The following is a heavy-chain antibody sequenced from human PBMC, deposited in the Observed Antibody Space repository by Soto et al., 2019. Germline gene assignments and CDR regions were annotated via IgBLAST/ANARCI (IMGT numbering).Heavy chain of an antibody. Sequence: PGESLKISCKGSGYSFTSYWIGWVRQMPGKGLEWMGIINPGDSDTRYSPSFQGQVTISADKSISTAYLQWSSLKASDTAMYYCARTGDYGDYVGGWFDPWGQGTLVTVSS. V-gene: IGHV5-51*01. CDR2: INPGDSDT. J-gene: IGHJ5*02. D-gene: IGHD4-17*01. CDR3: ARTGDYGDYVGGWFDP. CDR1: GYSFTSYW.